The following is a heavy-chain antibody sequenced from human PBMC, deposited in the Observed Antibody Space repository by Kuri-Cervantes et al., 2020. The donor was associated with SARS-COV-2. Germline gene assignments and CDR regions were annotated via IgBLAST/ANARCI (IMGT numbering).Heavy chain of an antibody. V-gene: IGHV3-30*07. CDR2: ISYDGSNK. D-gene: IGHD5-18*01. CDR1: GFTFSSYA. J-gene: IGHJ6*02. Sequence: GESLKISCAASGFTFSSYAMHWVRQAPGKGLEWVAVISYDGSNKYYADSVKGRFTISRDNAKNSLYLQMNSLRDEDTAVYYCARDRPSGYSYSRYYYYGMDVWGQGTTVTVSS. CDR3: ARDRPSGYSYSRYYYYGMDV.